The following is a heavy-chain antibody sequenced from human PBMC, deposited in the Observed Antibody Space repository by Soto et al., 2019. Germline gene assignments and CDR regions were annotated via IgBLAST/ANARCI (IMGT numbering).Heavy chain of an antibody. V-gene: IGHV1-3*01. CDR3: AMEYCSSTSCYRDY. Sequence: ASLKVSCKASGYTFTSYAMHWVRQAPGQRLEWMGWINAGNGNTKYSQKFQGRVTITRDTSASTAYMELSSLRSEDTAVYYCAMEYCSSTSCYRDYWGQGTLVTVSS. CDR1: GYTFTSYA. CDR2: INAGNGNT. J-gene: IGHJ4*02. D-gene: IGHD2-2*02.